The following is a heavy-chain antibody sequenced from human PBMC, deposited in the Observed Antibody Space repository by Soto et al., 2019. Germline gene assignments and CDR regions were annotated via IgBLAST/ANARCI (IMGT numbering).Heavy chain of an antibody. CDR2: ISYDGSNK. CDR1: GFTFSSYA. Sequence: QVQLVESGGGVVQPGRSLRLSCAASGFTFSSYAMHWVRQAPGKGLEWVAVISYDGSNKYYADSVKGRFTISGDNSKXXXXXXXXXXXXXXXXXXXXXXXXXXLRFLEWSYYFDYWGQGTLVTVSS. J-gene: IGHJ4*02. D-gene: IGHD3-3*01. V-gene: IGHV3-30-3*01. CDR3: XXXXXXLRFLEWSYYFDY.